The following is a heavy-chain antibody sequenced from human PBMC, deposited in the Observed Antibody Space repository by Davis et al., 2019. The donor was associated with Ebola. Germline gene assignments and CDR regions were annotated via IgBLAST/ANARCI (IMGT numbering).Heavy chain of an antibody. CDR2: IKQDGSEK. CDR3: ARDWGERGAFDI. V-gene: IGHV3-7*03. CDR1: GFTFSSYW. D-gene: IGHD3-10*01. Sequence: GESLKISCAASGFTFSSYWMSWVRQAPGKGLEWVANIKQDGSEKYYVDSVKGRFTISRDNAKNSLYLQMNSLRAEDTAVYYCARDWGERGAFDIWGQGTMVTVSS. J-gene: IGHJ3*02.